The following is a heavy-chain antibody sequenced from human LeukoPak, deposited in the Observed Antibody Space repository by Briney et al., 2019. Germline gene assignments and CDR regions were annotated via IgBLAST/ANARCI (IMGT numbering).Heavy chain of an antibody. J-gene: IGHJ4*02. CDR1: GFTVSRNF. CDR3: AGEEYVGQHERGYDY. Sequence: GGSLRLSCEASGFTVSRNFMTWVRQAPEQGLEWVSVIYNDATTYYADSVRGRFTLSRDNSKNTVYLQMNSLRTEDTAVYFCAGEEYVGQHERGYDYWGQGTLVTVSS. D-gene: IGHD2/OR15-2a*01. CDR2: IYNDATT. V-gene: IGHV3-66*01.